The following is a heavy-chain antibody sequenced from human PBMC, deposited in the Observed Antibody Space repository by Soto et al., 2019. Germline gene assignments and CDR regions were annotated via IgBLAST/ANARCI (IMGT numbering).Heavy chain of an antibody. CDR2: NIPSDGST. D-gene: IGHD2-21*02. V-gene: IGHV1-46*03. Sequence: QVQLVQSGAEVKKSGASVKVSCKASGYILASYNMHWVRQAPGQGLEWMGINIPSDGSTSYSEKAHDRVTMTRDRSTSTVSMELSGLNSDDTAVYYCTRTYCASDCRARHLDYWGQGTLVTVSS. CDR1: GYILASYN. J-gene: IGHJ4*02. CDR3: TRTYCASDCRARHLDY.